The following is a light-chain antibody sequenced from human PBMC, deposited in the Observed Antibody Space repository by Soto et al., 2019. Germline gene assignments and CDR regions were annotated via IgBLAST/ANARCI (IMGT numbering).Light chain of an antibody. Sequence: DIVMTQSPDSLAVSLGERATINCKSSQTVLDSSNNKDYLTWYQQKAGQPPKLLIYSASNLQSGVPSRFSGSGSGTDFTLTISSLQPEDVATYYGQRTYNAPPWTFGQGTKVDI. CDR2: SAS. V-gene: IGKV4-1*01. CDR1: QTVLDSSNNKDY. J-gene: IGKJ1*01. CDR3: QRTYNAPPWT.